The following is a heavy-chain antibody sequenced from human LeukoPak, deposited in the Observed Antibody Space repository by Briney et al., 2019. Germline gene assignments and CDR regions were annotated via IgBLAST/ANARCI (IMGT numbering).Heavy chain of an antibody. J-gene: IGHJ4*02. D-gene: IGHD1-26*01. V-gene: IGHV3-23*01. CDR2: ISGSGGST. CDR3: AKDRRSGSYGWRGFDY. Sequence: QAGGSLRLSCAASGFTFSSYAMSWVRQAPGKGLEWVSAISGSGGSTYYADSVKGRFTISRDNSKNTLYLQMNSLRAEDTAVYYCAKDRRSGSYGWRGFDYWGQGTLVTVSS. CDR1: GFTFSSYA.